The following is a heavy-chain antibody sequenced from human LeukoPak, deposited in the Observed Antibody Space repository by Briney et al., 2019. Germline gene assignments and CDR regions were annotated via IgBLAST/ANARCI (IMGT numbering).Heavy chain of an antibody. CDR3: ARGGAHGMDV. D-gene: IGHD1-26*01. V-gene: IGHV3-11*01. CDR2: LSGDSDTI. CDR1: GFTFTDYY. Sequence: GGSLRLSCAASGFTFTDYYMTWIRQAPGKGPEWVSYLSGDSDTIDYADAVRGRFTISRDNAKDSVYLQMNSLRAEDTALYYCARGGAHGMDVWGQGTTVTVS. J-gene: IGHJ6*02.